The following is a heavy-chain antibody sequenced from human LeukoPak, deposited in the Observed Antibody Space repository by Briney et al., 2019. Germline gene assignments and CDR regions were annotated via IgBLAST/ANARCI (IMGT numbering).Heavy chain of an antibody. CDR2: IYHSGST. D-gene: IGHD6-13*01. CDR3: ARDSSRGDFDY. Sequence: SETLSLTCAVSGGSISSGGYSWSWIRQPPGKGLEWIGYIYHSGSTYYNPSLKSRVTISVDRSKNQFSLKLSSVTAADTAVYYCARDSSRGDFDYWGQGTLVTVSS. CDR1: GGSISSGGYS. V-gene: IGHV4-30-2*01. J-gene: IGHJ4*02.